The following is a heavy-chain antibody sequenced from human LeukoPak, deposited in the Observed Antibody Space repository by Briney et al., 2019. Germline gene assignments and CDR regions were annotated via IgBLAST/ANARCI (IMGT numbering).Heavy chain of an antibody. J-gene: IGHJ6*02. V-gene: IGHV1-24*01. D-gene: IGHD5-12*01. CDR3: ATDSGYDEYGRTNYYYYGMDV. CDR1: GGTFSNYG. CDR2: FDPEDGET. Sequence: GASVKVSCKTSGGTFSNYGISWVRQAPGQGLEWMGGFDPEDGETIYAQKFQGRVTMTEDTSTDTAYMELSSLRSEDTAVYYCATDSGYDEYGRTNYYYYGMDVWGQGTTVTVSS.